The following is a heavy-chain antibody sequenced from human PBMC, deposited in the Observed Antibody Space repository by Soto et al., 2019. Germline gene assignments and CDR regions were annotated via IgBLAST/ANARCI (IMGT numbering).Heavy chain of an antibody. V-gene: IGHV1-18*01. CDR3: ARDGGDCGGANCYPAY. CDR1: GYTFTTYG. D-gene: IGHD2-21*01. CDR2: ISPYNGNT. J-gene: IGHJ4*02. Sequence: ASVKVSCKASGYTFTTYGISWVRQAPGQGLEWVGWISPYNGNTYYAQKLQGRVIMTTDTSTSTAYMDLRSLKSDDTAVYYCARDGGDCGGANCYPAYWGRGTLVTVSS.